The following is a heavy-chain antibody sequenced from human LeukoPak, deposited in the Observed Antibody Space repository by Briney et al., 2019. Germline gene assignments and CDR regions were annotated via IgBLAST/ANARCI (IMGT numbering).Heavy chain of an antibody. D-gene: IGHD5-18*01. J-gene: IGHJ4*02. CDR3: ARDWTRGYSYGYVDY. V-gene: IGHV3-23*01. CDR1: GFTFSSYG. CDR2: ISGSGGST. Sequence: GGSLRLSCAASGFTFSSYGMSWVRQAPGKGLEWVSAISGSGGSTYYADSVKGRFTISRDNSKNTLYLQMNSLRAEDTAVYYCARDWTRGYSYGYVDYWGQGTLVTVSS.